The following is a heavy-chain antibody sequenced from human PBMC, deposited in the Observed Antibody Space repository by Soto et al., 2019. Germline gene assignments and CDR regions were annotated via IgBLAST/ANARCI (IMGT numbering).Heavy chain of an antibody. CDR1: GGSISSYY. Sequence: SETLSLTCTVSGGSISSYYLSWIRQPPGKGLEWIGSIYYSGSTHYNPSLKSRVTVSVDTSKNQFSLKLTSVTAADTAVYFCVSHRNYIVVSGSFFDYWSQGTLVTVSS. D-gene: IGHD6-19*01. J-gene: IGHJ4*02. CDR2: IYYSGST. V-gene: IGHV4-59*08. CDR3: VSHRNYIVVSGSFFDY.